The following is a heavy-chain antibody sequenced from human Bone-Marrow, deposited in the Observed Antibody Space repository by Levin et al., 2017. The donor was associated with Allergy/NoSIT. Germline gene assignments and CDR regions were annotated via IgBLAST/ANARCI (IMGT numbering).Heavy chain of an antibody. CDR3: ARNIPVTDLGF. V-gene: IGHV3-23*01. Sequence: QTGGSLRLSCAASGFTFSSYAMSWVRQAPGKGLEWVSAISGSGGRTFYADSVKGRFTISRDNSKNTLYLQMNSLRVEDTAVYHCARNIPVTDLGFWGRGTLVTVSS. J-gene: IGHJ4*02. D-gene: IGHD1-14*01. CDR1: GFTFSSYA. CDR2: ISGSGGRT.